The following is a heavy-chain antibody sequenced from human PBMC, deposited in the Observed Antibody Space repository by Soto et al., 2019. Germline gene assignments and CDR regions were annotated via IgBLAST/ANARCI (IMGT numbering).Heavy chain of an antibody. J-gene: IGHJ6*02. CDR3: ARARITMVRGVTVLNYYGMDV. V-gene: IGHV1-2*02. CDR1: GYTFTGYY. Sequence: GASVKVSCKASGYTFTGYYMHWVRQAPGQGLEWMGWINPNSGGTNYAQKFQGRVTMTRDTSISTAYMELSRLRSDDTAVYYCARARITMVRGVTVLNYYGMDVWGQGTTVTVSS. CDR2: INPNSGGT. D-gene: IGHD3-10*01.